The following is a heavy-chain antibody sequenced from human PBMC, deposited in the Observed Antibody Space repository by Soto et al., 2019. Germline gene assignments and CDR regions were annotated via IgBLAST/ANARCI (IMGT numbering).Heavy chain of an antibody. D-gene: IGHD3-9*01. CDR3: ARLEGLATISYYFDF. CDR2: IYYRGNA. J-gene: IGHJ4*02. V-gene: IGHV4-39*01. CDR1: DDSINCDKYY. Sequence: QLQLQESGPGLVKPSETLSLTCSVSDDSINCDKYYWGWIRQPPGKGLEWIGSIYYRGNAYYNPSLQTRVTISLDKSKSQFSLKLNSVTAADSAVYFCARLEGLATISYYFDFWGPGALVTVSS.